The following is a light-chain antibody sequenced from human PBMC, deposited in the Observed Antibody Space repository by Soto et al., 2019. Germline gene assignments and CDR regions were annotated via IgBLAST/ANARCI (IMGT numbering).Light chain of an antibody. CDR2: GAS. CDR3: QQYGSSPWT. J-gene: IGKJ1*01. Sequence: EIVLTQSPGTVSLSPGERATLSCRASPSISSSYLAWYQQKPGQAPRLLIYGASSRATDIPDRFSGSGSGTDFTLTSSRLEPEDFAVYYCQQYGSSPWTFGQGTKVDIK. CDR1: PSISSSY. V-gene: IGKV3-20*01.